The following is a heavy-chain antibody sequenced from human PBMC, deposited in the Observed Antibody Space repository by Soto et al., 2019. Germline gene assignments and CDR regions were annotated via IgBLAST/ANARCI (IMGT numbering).Heavy chain of an antibody. CDR1: GGSISSSSYY. Sequence: PSETLSLTCTVSGGSISSSSYYWGWIRQPPGKGLEWIGSIYYSGSTYYNPSLKSRVTISVDTSKNQFSLKLSSVTAADTAVYYCARGVDGDYYASSGYSFDYWGQGTLVTVSS. CDR3: ARGVDGDYYASSGYSFDY. D-gene: IGHD3-22*01. CDR2: IYYSGST. J-gene: IGHJ4*02. V-gene: IGHV4-39*01.